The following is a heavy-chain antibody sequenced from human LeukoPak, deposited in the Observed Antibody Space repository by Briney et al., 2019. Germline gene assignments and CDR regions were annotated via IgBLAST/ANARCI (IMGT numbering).Heavy chain of an antibody. CDR3: AREDLRYYDFWSGPFDY. Sequence: KPSQTLSLTCTVSGGSISSGDYYWSWIRQPPGKGLEWIGYIYYSGSTYYNPSLKSRVTISVDTSKNQFSLKLSSVTAADTAVYYCAREDLRYYDFWSGPFDYWGQGTLVTVSS. J-gene: IGHJ4*02. V-gene: IGHV4-30-4*08. CDR1: GGSISSGDYY. D-gene: IGHD3-3*01. CDR2: IYYSGST.